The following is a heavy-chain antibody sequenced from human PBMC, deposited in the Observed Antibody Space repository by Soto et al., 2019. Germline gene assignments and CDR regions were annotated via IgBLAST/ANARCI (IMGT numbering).Heavy chain of an antibody. V-gene: IGHV3-43*02. Sequence: GGSLRLSCAASGFTFDDYAMHWVRQAPGKGLEWVSLISGDGGSTSYADSVKGRFTISRDNSKNSLYLQMNSLRTEDTASYYCAKAAVATITPIDYWGQGTLVTVSS. CDR2: ISGDGGST. J-gene: IGHJ4*02. CDR1: GFTFDDYA. D-gene: IGHD5-12*01. CDR3: AKAAVATITPIDY.